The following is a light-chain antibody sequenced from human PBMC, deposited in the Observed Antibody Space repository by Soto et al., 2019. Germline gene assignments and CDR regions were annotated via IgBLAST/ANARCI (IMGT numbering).Light chain of an antibody. Sequence: QPVLTQPPSVSGAPGQRVTISCTGSSSNIGAGYDVHWYQQLPGTAPKLLIYGNSNRPSGVPDRFSGSKSGTSASLAITGRQAEDEADYYCQSYDSSLSGLVFGGGTKVTVL. CDR1: SSNIGAGYD. J-gene: IGLJ2*01. CDR2: GNS. CDR3: QSYDSSLSGLV. V-gene: IGLV1-40*01.